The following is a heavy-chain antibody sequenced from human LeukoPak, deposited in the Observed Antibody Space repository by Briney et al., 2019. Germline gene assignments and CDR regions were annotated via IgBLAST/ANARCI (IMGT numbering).Heavy chain of an antibody. J-gene: IGHJ3*01. CDR3: ARDWYYAFDF. Sequence: GGSLRLSCLASGYTFSNTWMNWVRQAPGKGLEWVARIRGKRDGGTTDYAAPVKGRFTISRDDSKNTVYLQMNSLKAEDTAVYYCARDWYYAFDFWGQGTMVTVSS. CDR1: GYTFSNTW. CDR2: IRGKRDGGTT. D-gene: IGHD2-21*02. V-gene: IGHV3-15*07.